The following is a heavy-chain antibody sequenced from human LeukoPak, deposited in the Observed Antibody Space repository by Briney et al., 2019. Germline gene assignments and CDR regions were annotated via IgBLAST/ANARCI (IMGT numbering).Heavy chain of an antibody. Sequence: GASVTVSCTASGYTFTGYYMHWVRHAPGQRLEWMGWINPNSGGTNYAQKFQGRVTMTRDTSISTAYMELSRLRSDDTAVYYCASALAEMATTSTDYWGQGTLVTVSS. CDR3: ASALAEMATTSTDY. V-gene: IGHV1-2*02. CDR1: GYTFTGYY. D-gene: IGHD5-24*01. J-gene: IGHJ4*02. CDR2: INPNSGGT.